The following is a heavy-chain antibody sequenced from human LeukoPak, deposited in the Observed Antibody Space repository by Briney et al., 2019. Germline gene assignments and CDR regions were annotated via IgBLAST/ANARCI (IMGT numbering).Heavy chain of an antibody. CDR1: GESFSGYF. J-gene: IGHJ5*02. CDR2: INHSGSTS. CDR3: ARRYYYGSGSYFP. D-gene: IGHD3-10*01. V-gene: IGHV4-34*01. Sequence: PSETLSLTCAVYGESFSGYFWNWIRQPPGKGLEWIGEINHSGSTSNHNPSLKSRVTMSVDTSKNQFSLKLSSVTAADTAVYYCARRYYYGSGSYFPWGQGTLVTVSS.